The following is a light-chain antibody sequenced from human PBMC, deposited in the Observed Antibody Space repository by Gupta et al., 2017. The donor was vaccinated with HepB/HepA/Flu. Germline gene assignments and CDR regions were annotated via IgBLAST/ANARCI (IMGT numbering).Light chain of an antibody. J-gene: IGLJ2*01. V-gene: IGLV4-69*01. CDR3: QTGGTAIL. Sequence: QVVLPQSPSASASLGASVRLTCTLSSGHSSYSIAWHQQQPQKGPRYLMRLNSDGSFNKGDAIPDRFSGSSSGAGRYLTISSLQSEDEADYYWQTGGTAILFGGGTKLTVL. CDR2: LNSDGSF. CDR1: SGHSSYS.